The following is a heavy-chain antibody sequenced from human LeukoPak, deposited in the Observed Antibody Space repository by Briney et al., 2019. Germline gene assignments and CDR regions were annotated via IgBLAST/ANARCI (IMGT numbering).Heavy chain of an antibody. CDR2: INHSGST. D-gene: IGHD3-10*01. Sequence: SETLSLTCAVYGGSFSGYYWSWIRQPPGKGLEWIGEINHSGSTNYNPSLKSRVTISVDTSKNQFSLKLSSVTAADTAVYYCARDIRYGSGSLWGQGTLVTVSS. CDR1: GGSFSGYY. J-gene: IGHJ4*02. V-gene: IGHV4-34*01. CDR3: ARDIRYGSGSL.